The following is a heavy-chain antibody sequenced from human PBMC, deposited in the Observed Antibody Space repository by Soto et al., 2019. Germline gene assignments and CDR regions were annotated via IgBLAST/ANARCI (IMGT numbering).Heavy chain of an antibody. J-gene: IGHJ5*02. D-gene: IGHD2-15*01. Sequence: SETLSLTCTVSGGSISSYYWSWIRQPAGKGLEWIGRIYTSGSTNYNPSLKSRVTMSVDTSKNQFSLKLSSVTAADTAVYYCARERVIGGYCSGGSCPGWFDPCGQGTLVTVYS. V-gene: IGHV4-4*07. CDR3: ARERVIGGYCSGGSCPGWFDP. CDR2: IYTSGST. CDR1: GGSISSYY.